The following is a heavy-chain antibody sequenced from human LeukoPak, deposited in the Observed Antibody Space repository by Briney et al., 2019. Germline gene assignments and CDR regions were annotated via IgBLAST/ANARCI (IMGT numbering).Heavy chain of an antibody. CDR1: GFTFSSYG. Sequence: GSLRLSCAASGFTFSSYGMHWVRQAPGKGLEWVAFIRYDGSNKYYADSVKGRFTISRDNSKNTLYLQMNSLRAEDTAVYYCARGEDSSGYRNWFDPWGQGTLVTVSS. CDR3: ARGEDSSGYRNWFDP. D-gene: IGHD3-22*01. V-gene: IGHV3-30*02. CDR2: IRYDGSNK. J-gene: IGHJ5*02.